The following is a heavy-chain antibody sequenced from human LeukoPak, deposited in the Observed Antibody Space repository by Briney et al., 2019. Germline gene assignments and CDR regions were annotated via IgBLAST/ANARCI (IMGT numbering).Heavy chain of an antibody. V-gene: IGHV3-48*02. CDR2: IIGISSTM. Sequence: GGSLRLSCTGSGLSFSINTMNWVRQAPGKGLEWISSIIGISSTMYYADSVKGRFTISRDSAKNSVFLQMSSLRDEDTAVYYCARGYNYAFGNWGQGTLVTVSS. D-gene: IGHD5-18*01. J-gene: IGHJ4*02. CDR1: GLSFSINT. CDR3: ARGYNYAFGN.